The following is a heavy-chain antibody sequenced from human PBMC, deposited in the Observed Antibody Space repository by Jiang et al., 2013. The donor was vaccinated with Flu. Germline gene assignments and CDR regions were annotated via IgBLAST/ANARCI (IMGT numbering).Heavy chain of an antibody. Sequence: QSGSELKKPGASVKVSCKASGYTFTNYAVNWVRQAPGQGLEWMGWINTNTGNPTYAQGFTGRFVFSLDTSVSTAYLQISSLKAEDTAVYYCARVLSQGRGINTKYYYGSGSYLGYWGQGTLVTVSS. CDR3: ARVLSQGRGINTKYYYGSGSYLGY. D-gene: IGHD3-10*01. V-gene: IGHV7-4-1*02. J-gene: IGHJ4*02. CDR2: INTNTGNP. CDR1: GYTFTNYA.